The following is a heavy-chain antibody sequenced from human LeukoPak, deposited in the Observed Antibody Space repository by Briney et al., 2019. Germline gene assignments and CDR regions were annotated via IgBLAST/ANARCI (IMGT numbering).Heavy chain of an antibody. CDR1: GFTFSNAW. Sequence: GGSLRLSCAASGFTFSNAWMSWARQAPGKGLEWVGRIKSKTDGGTTDYAAPVKGRFTISRDDSKNTLYLQMNSLKTEDTAVYYCTTDIEASYYDSSGYPNYWGQGTLVIVSS. D-gene: IGHD3-22*01. CDR2: IKSKTDGGTT. CDR3: TTDIEASYYDSSGYPNY. J-gene: IGHJ4*02. V-gene: IGHV3-15*01.